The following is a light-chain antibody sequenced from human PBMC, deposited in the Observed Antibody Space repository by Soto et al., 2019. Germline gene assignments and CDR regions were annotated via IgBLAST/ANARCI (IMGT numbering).Light chain of an antibody. CDR3: KQYGSSIT. J-gene: IGKJ5*01. Sequence: EVVLTPSPATLSFSPWERATLSCSTSQSVSSYLGWYQQKAGQAPRLLIYGVSSRATGIPDRFSGSGSGTDFTLTISRLEPEDFAVYYCKQYGSSITFGQGTRLEIK. CDR1: QSVSSY. V-gene: IGKV3-20*01. CDR2: GVS.